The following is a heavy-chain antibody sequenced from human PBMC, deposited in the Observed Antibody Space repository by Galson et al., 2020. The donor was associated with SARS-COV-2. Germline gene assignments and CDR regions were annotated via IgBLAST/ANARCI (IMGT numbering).Heavy chain of an antibody. CDR3: ATEGLVWFGELGKAYYHGMDV. D-gene: IGHD3-10*01. J-gene: IGHJ6*02. V-gene: IGHV1-24*01. CDR1: GYTLKELC. CDR2: FDPRDGDT. Sequence: ASVNVSCKVSGYTLKELCMHWVRQAPGKGLEWMGGFDPRDGDTIYTQKFQGRVIMTEDTSTDTAYMELSSLRSEDTAVYYCATEGLVWFGELGKAYYHGMDVWGQGTMVNVSS.